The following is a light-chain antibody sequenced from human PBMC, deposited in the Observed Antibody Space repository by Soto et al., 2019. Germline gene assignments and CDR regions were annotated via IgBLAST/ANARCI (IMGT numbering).Light chain of an antibody. Sequence: EIVLTQSPGTLSLSPGERATLSCRASQSVTSYLAWYQHKPGQAPRLLIYGASNRATGIPDNFSGSGSGTDFTLTISRLEPEDFAVYYCQQYGSSPYTFGQGTKLEIK. V-gene: IGKV3-20*01. J-gene: IGKJ2*01. CDR2: GAS. CDR3: QQYGSSPYT. CDR1: QSVTSY.